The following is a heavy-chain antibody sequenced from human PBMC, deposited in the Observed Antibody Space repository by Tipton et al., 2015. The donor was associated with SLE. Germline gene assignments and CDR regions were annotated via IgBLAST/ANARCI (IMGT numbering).Heavy chain of an antibody. V-gene: IGHV1-46*01. D-gene: IGHD4-17*01. CDR2: INPSGGST. CDR3: AREDYGDYYAKGWFDP. J-gene: IGHJ5*02. CDR1: GYTFTSYY. Sequence: QSGAEVKKPGASVKVSCKASGYTFTSYYMHWVRQAPGQGLEWMGIINPSGGSTSYAQKFQGRVTMTRDTSTSTVYMELSSLRSEDTAVYYCAREDYGDYYAKGWFDPWGQGTLVTVSS.